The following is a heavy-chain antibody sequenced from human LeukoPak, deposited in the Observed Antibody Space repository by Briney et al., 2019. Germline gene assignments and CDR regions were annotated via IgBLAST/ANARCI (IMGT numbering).Heavy chain of an antibody. Sequence: KTSETLSLTCTVSGGSISSGAYYWSWIRQPPGKGLEWVGYIYYSGSTYYNPSLNSRVTISVDTSKNQFSLKLSSVTAADTAVYYCARGPEDDSSGYYAGYYFDYWGQGTLVTVSS. V-gene: IGHV4-30-4*01. CDR3: ARGPEDDSSGYYAGYYFDY. D-gene: IGHD3-22*01. J-gene: IGHJ4*02. CDR2: IYYSGST. CDR1: GGSISSGAYY.